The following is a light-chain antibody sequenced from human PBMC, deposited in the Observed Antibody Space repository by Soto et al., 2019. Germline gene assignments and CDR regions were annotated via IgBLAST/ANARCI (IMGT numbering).Light chain of an antibody. Sequence: DIPMTQSPSTLSASVGDRVTITCRASQSVNSWLAWYQQKPGKAPKLLIYDASNLQGGVPSRFSGSGSGTDFTLTISSLQPDDFATYYCQQYNSYSYTFGQGTKLEIK. J-gene: IGKJ2*01. CDR3: QQYNSYSYT. CDR2: DAS. CDR1: QSVNSW. V-gene: IGKV1-5*01.